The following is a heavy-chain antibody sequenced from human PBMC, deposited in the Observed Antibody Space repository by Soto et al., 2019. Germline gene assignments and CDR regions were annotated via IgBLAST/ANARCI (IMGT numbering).Heavy chain of an antibody. J-gene: IGHJ3*02. CDR1: GFIFSSLA. CDR3: AKKLPDAGAHFAFDI. D-gene: IGHD2-2*01. CDR2: IPGSADST. V-gene: IGHV3-23*01. Sequence: EVQLLESGGGLVQPGGSLRLSCAASGFIFSSLAMSWVRQAPGKGLEWVSAIPGSADSTYYADSVKGRFTISRDNSKNTLYLQMNSLRAEDTAVYYCAKKLPDAGAHFAFDIWGHGTMVTVSS.